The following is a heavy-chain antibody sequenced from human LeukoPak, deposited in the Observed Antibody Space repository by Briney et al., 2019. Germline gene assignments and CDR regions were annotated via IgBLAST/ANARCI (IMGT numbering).Heavy chain of an antibody. V-gene: IGHV3-48*01. Sequence: GGSLRLSCAASGFTFSSYSMNWVRQAPGKGLEWVSYISSSSSTIYYADSVKGRFTISRDNAKNSLYLQMNSLRAEDTAVYYCAKASGVDYYDSSGYLDYFDYWGQGTLVTVSS. J-gene: IGHJ4*02. CDR3: AKASGVDYYDSSGYLDYFDY. CDR1: GFTFSSYS. CDR2: ISSSSSTI. D-gene: IGHD3-22*01.